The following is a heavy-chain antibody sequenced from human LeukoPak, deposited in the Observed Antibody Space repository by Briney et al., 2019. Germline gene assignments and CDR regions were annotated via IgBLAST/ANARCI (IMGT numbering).Heavy chain of an antibody. CDR1: GFTFSNTW. CDR3: AREGRHSDDLYWYFDL. D-gene: IGHD1-26*01. Sequence: GGSLRLSCAASGFTFSNTWMHWVRQAPGKGLEWVGRIKSKTDGGTTDYAAPVKGRFTISRDDSKTTLFLQMNSLKTEDTAVYYCAREGRHSDDLYWYFDLWGRGTLVTVSS. CDR2: IKSKTDGGTT. J-gene: IGHJ2*01. V-gene: IGHV3-15*01.